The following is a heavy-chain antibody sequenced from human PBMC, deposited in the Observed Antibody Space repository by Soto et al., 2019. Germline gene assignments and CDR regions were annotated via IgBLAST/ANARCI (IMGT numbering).Heavy chain of an antibody. CDR1: GFTFGSYG. CDR3: AKDRRAMDH. CDR2: ISGSGGL. Sequence: PGGSLRLSCAASGFTFGSYGMSWVRQAPGKGLEWVSAISGSGGLYYADSVKGRFTISRDNSKNTLYLQMNSLRAEDTAVYYCAKDRRAMDHWGQGTLVTVSS. D-gene: IGHD5-18*01. J-gene: IGHJ4*02. V-gene: IGHV3-23*01.